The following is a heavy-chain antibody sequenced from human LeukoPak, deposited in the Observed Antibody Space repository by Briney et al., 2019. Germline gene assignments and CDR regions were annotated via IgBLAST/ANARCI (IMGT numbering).Heavy chain of an antibody. Sequence: SETLSLTCTASGGSISSSSYYWGWIRQPPGKGLEWIGSIYYSGSTYYNPSLKSRVTISVDTSKNQFSLKLSSVSAADTAVYYCARDLVVTYFDYWGQGTLVTVSS. J-gene: IGHJ4*02. CDR2: IYYSGST. CDR1: GGSISSSSYY. CDR3: ARDLVVTYFDY. V-gene: IGHV4-39*07. D-gene: IGHD3-22*01.